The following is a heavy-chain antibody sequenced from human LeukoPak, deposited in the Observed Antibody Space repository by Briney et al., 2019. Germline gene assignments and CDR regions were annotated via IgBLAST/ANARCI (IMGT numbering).Heavy chain of an antibody. CDR2: IGTSSTTI. CDR3: ARDLMGATHYFQH. CDR1: GFTFCSYA. V-gene: IGHV3-48*01. D-gene: IGHD1-26*01. Sequence: GALGLSCAASGFTFCSYAMHWVRQAPGKRLEWVSNIGTSSTTIYYADSVKGRFTISRDNAENSLYLQMNSLRAEDTAVYYCARDLMGATHYFQHWGQGTLVTVSS. J-gene: IGHJ1*01.